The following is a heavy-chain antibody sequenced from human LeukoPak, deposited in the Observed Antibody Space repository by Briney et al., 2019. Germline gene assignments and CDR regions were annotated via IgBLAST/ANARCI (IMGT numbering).Heavy chain of an antibody. Sequence: GGSLRLSCAASGFTFSSYWMSWVRQAPGKGLEWVANIHQYGGEKYYVDSVRGRFSISRDNAKNSLYLEMNSLRAEDTAVYYCARLGSAHAFDIWGQGTMVTASS. V-gene: IGHV3-7*01. J-gene: IGHJ3*02. CDR2: IHQYGGEK. CDR3: ARLGSAHAFDI. CDR1: GFTFSSYW. D-gene: IGHD1-26*01.